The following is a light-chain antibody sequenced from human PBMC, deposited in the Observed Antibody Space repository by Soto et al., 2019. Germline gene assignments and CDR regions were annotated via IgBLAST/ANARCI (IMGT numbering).Light chain of an antibody. CDR2: DNN. CDR3: SSYTTSDTVV. V-gene: IGLV1-51*01. J-gene: IGLJ2*01. CDR1: SSNIGNNY. Sequence: QAVVTQPPSVSAAPGQKVTISCSGSSSNIGNNYVSWYQQLPGTAPKLLIYDNNKRPSGIPDRFSGSKSGTSATLGITGLQTGDEADYYCSSYTTSDTVVFGGGTKLTVL.